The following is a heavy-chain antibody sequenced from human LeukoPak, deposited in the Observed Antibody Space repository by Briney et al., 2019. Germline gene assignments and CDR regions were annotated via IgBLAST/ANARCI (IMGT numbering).Heavy chain of an antibody. CDR3: ARDAPAYCGGDCFLYYFDY. D-gene: IGHD2-21*01. CDR2: IIPILGIA. CDR1: GGTFISYT. V-gene: IGHV1-69*04. Sequence: ASVKVSCKASGGTFISYTISWVRQAPGQGLEWMGRIIPILGIANYAQKFQGRVTITADKSTSTAYMELSSLRSEDTVVYYCARDAPAYCGGDCFLYYFDYWGQGTLVTVTS. J-gene: IGHJ4*02.